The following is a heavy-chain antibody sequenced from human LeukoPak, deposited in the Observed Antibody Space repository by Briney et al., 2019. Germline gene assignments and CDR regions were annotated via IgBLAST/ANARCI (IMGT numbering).Heavy chain of an antibody. D-gene: IGHD3-10*01. J-gene: IGHJ4*02. CDR2: ISGSGGST. Sequence: SGGSLRLSCAASGFTFSSYAMSWVRQAPGKGLEWVSAISGSGGSTYYADSVKGRFTISRDNSKNTLYLQMNSLRAEDTAVYYCAKEESAEWFGELYYFDYWGQGTLVTVSS. CDR1: GFTFSSYA. V-gene: IGHV3-23*01. CDR3: AKEESAEWFGELYYFDY.